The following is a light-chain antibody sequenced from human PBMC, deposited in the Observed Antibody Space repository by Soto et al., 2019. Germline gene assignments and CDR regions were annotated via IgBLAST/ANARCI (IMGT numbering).Light chain of an antibody. Sequence: QSALTQPASVSGSPGQSITISCTGTSSDVGGYNYVSWYQQHPGKDPKVIIYEVTNRPSGVSNRFSGSKSGNTASLIISGLQAEDEAEYYCSSYPTSSTVVFGGGTKLTVL. CDR1: SSDVGGYNY. J-gene: IGLJ2*01. CDR3: SSYPTSSTVV. V-gene: IGLV2-14*01. CDR2: EVT.